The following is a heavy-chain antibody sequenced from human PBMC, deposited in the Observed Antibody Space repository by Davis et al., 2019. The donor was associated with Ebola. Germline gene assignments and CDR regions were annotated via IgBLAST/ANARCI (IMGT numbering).Heavy chain of an antibody. V-gene: IGHV3-30*03. J-gene: IGHJ3*02. Sequence: LSLTCAASGFTFSSYGMHWVRQAPGKGLEWVAVISYDGSNKYYADSVKGRFTISRDNSKNTLYLQMNSLRAEDTAVYYCARDLRLAYSGSRGAFDIWGQGTMVTVSS. CDR3: ARDLRLAYSGSRGAFDI. CDR1: GFTFSSYG. D-gene: IGHD1-26*01. CDR2: ISYDGSNK.